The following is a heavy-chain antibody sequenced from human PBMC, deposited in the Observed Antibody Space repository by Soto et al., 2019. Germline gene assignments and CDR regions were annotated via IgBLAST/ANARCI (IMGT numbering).Heavy chain of an antibody. CDR2: VYYTGST. CDR3: PWINAVGRCHTDY. Sequence: SETLSLTCGVSGYSRAGYCWWGLRQGPAKGPEWVGYVYYTGSTNTNPSLPSRGTLSVATSIKQFSLSLRLVTAAATAVDFCPWINAVGRCHTDYWGRGILVTVSS. V-gene: IGHV4-59*01. CDR1: GYSRAGYC. D-gene: IGHD1-1*01. J-gene: IGHJ4*02.